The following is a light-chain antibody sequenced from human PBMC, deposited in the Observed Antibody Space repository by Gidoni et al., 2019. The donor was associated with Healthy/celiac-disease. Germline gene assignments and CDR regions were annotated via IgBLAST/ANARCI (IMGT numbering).Light chain of an antibody. CDR3: QQYGSSPPWT. Sequence: EIVLTQSPGTLSLSPGERATLSCRASQSVSSSYLAWYQQKPGQAPRLLIYGASSRATGIPDRFSVSGSGTDFTLTISRLEPEDFAVYYCQQYGSSPPWTFGQXTKVEIK. V-gene: IGKV3-20*01. CDR1: QSVSSSY. CDR2: GAS. J-gene: IGKJ1*01.